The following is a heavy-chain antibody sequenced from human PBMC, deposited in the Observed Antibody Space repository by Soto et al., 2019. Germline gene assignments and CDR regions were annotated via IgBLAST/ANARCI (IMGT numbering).Heavy chain of an antibody. V-gene: IGHV1-18*01. CDR1: GYTFTSYG. J-gene: IGHJ6*02. D-gene: IGHD4-17*01. CDR2: ISAYNDNT. CDR3: ARGLRVTTTDGPYYYYGMDV. Sequence: GASVKVSCKASGYTFTSYGISWVRQAPGQGLEWMGWISAYNDNTNYAQKLQGRVTMTTDTSTSTAYMELRSLRSDDTAVYYCARGLRVTTTDGPYYYYGMDVWGQGTTVTVSS.